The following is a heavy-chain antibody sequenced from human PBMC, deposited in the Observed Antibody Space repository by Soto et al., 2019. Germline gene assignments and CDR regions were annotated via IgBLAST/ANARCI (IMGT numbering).Heavy chain of an antibody. V-gene: IGHV4-34*01. CDR2: INHSGST. CDR1: GGSFSGYY. Sequence: SETLSLTCAVHGGSFSGYYWSWIRQPPGKGLEWIGEINHSGSTNYNPSLKSRVTISVDTSKNRLSLKLSSVTAADTAVYYCASKVLWFDPWGQGTLVTVSS. D-gene: IGHD2-8*01. CDR3: ASKVLWFDP. J-gene: IGHJ5*02.